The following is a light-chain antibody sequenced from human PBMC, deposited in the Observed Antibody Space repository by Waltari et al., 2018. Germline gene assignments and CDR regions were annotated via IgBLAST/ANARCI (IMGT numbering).Light chain of an antibody. J-gene: IGLJ3*02. V-gene: IGLV2-14*01. CDR1: SSDVGFYNY. Sequence: QSALNQPASVSGSPGPSITISCTGTSSDVGFYNYVSWYQQHPGKAPKLMIYDVSERPSGVSNRFSGSKSGNTASLTISGLQAEDEADYYCNSYAGSSSWVFGGGTKLTVL. CDR3: NSYAGSSSWV. CDR2: DVS.